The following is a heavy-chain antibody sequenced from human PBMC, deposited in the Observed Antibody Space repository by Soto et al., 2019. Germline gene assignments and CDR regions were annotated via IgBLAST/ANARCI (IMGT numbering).Heavy chain of an antibody. D-gene: IGHD5-12*01. J-gene: IGHJ3*02. Sequence: SETLSLTCTVSGGSISSYYWSWIRQPPGKGLEWIGYIYYSGSTNYNPSLKSRVTISVDTSKNQFSLKLSSVTAADTAVYYCASHGTGLVAGVFDIWGQGTMVTISS. CDR3: ASHGTGLVAGVFDI. CDR1: GGSISSYY. CDR2: IYYSGST. V-gene: IGHV4-59*08.